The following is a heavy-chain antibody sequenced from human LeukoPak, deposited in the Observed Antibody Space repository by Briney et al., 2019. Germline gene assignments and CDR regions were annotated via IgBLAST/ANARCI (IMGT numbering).Heavy chain of an antibody. V-gene: IGHV5-51*01. J-gene: IGHJ2*01. Sequence: HGESPKISCKGSGYSFTSYWIGWVRQMPGKGLEWMGIIYPGDSDTRYSPSFQGQVTISADKSISTAYLQWSSLKASDTAMYYCARSGYSYGSNWYFDLWGRGTLVTVSS. CDR1: GYSFTSYW. CDR3: ARSGYSYGSNWYFDL. D-gene: IGHD5-18*01. CDR2: IYPGDSDT.